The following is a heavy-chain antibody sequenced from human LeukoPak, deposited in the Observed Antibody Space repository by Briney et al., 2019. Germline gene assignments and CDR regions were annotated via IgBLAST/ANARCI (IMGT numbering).Heavy chain of an antibody. CDR1: GGTFSSYA. Sequence: EASVKVSCKASGGTFSSYAISWVRQAPGQGLEWMGRIIPIFGTANYAQKFQGRVTITTDESTSTAYMELSSLSSEDTAVASGARDVPYGGPIDYWGQGTLVTVSS. V-gene: IGHV1-69*05. D-gene: IGHD4/OR15-4a*01. CDR2: IIPIFGTA. CDR3: ARDVPYGGPIDY. J-gene: IGHJ4*02.